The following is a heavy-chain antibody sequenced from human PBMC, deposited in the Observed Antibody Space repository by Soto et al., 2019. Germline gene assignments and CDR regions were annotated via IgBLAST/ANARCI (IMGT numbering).Heavy chain of an antibody. CDR1: GYTFTSYD. CDR3: ARVQLGERWLRAASYYYGMDV. V-gene: IGHV1-8*01. D-gene: IGHD5-18*01. Sequence: ASVKVSCKASGYTFTSYDINWVRQATGQGLEWVGWMNPNSGNTGYAQKFQGRVTMTRNTSISTAYMELSSLRSEDTAVYYCARVQLGERWLRAASYYYGMDVWGQGTTVTVSS. J-gene: IGHJ6*02. CDR2: MNPNSGNT.